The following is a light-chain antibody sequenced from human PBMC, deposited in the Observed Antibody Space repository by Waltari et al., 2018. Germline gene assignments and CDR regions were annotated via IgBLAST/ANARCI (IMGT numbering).Light chain of an antibody. V-gene: IGKV3-11*01. CDR2: DAS. J-gene: IGKJ4*01. CDR1: QSVDTY. Sequence: EIVLTQSPGTLSLSPGESATLSCRASQSVDTYLAWYQKKPGQAPRLLIYDASTRATGIPARCSGSGSGTDCTLTISSLGPEDFAVYYCQQRSSWFTFGGGTKVEV. CDR3: QQRSSWFT.